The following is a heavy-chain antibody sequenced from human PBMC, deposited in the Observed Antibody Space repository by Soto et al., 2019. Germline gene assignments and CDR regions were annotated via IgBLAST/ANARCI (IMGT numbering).Heavy chain of an antibody. D-gene: IGHD2-15*01. CDR1: GYTFTSYD. CDR3: AHMGDICSTIICAH. Sequence: QVQLVQSGSEVKKPGASVKVSCKAFGYTFTSYDINWVRQAPGQGLEWMGWMKPNSGKTGYAQKFQGRVSMTRDTSISTAYMELSSLTSEDTAVYYCAHMGDICSTIICAHWGQGTLVTVSS. V-gene: IGHV1-8*01. CDR2: MKPNSGKT. J-gene: IGHJ1*01.